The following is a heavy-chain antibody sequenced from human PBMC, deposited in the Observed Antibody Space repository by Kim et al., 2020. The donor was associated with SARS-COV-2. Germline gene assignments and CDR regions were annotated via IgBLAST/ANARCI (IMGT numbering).Heavy chain of an antibody. V-gene: IGHV3-43*02. Sequence: GGSLRLSCAASGFTFADFAMHWVRLVPGKGLEWVSFITGDGSSTHYTESVRGRFTISRDQNRDSLYLQMNTLTVEDTALYYCAKDGAHEQFGARPRACFFDLWGRGTLVTVSS. CDR3: AKDGAHEQFGARPRACFFDL. D-gene: IGHD2-21*02. CDR1: GFTFADFA. J-gene: IGHJ2*01. CDR2: ITGDGSST.